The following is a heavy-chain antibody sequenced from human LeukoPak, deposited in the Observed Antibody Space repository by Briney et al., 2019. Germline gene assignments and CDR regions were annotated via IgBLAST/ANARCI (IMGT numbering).Heavy chain of an antibody. CDR3: ARDSRGFMITFGGVIAPGVNDAFDI. J-gene: IGHJ3*02. CDR1: GFTFSSYS. D-gene: IGHD3-16*02. CDR2: ISSSSYI. V-gene: IGHV3-21*01. Sequence: GGSLRLSCAASGFTFSSYSMNWVRQAPGKGLEWVSSISSSSYIYYADSVKGRFTISRDNAKNSLYLQMNSLRAEDTAVYYCARDSRGFMITFGGVIAPGVNDAFDIWGQGTMVTVSS.